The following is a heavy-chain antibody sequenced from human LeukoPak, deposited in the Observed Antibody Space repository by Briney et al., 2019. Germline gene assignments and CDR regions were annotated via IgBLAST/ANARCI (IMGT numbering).Heavy chain of an antibody. CDR2: IILIFGTA. J-gene: IGHJ6*03. CDR3: ARGGTITMVRGVTIREDYYYYYYMDV. Sequence: GASVKVSCKASGGTFSSYAISWVRQAPGQGLEWMGGIILIFGTANYAQKFQGRVTITADESTSTAYLELSSLRSEDTAVYYCARGGTITMVRGVTIREDYYYYYYMDVWGKGTTVTVSS. CDR1: GGTFSSYA. V-gene: IGHV1-69*13. D-gene: IGHD3-10*01.